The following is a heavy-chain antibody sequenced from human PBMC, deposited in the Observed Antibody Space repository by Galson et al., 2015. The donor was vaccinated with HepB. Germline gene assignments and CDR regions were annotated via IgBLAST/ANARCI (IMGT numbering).Heavy chain of an antibody. Sequence: SLRLPCGASGLTFSSYGMHWVRQPPGKGLEWVAVVPYGGRNEYYADYVKARFTISRDNSKNTLYLQMNSLRIEDTAVYYCAKADYIYSYVRYSGLYGVDVWGQGTTVTVSS. D-gene: IGHD5-24*01. J-gene: IGHJ6*02. CDR3: AKADYIYSYVRYSGLYGVDV. V-gene: IGHV3-30*18. CDR1: GLTFSSYG. CDR2: VPYGGRNE.